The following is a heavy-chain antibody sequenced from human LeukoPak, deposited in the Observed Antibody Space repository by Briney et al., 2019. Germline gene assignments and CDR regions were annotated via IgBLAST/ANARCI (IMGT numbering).Heavy chain of an antibody. CDR3: AKDLSVSGGGLDY. J-gene: IGHJ4*02. CDR2: ISGSSGGT. V-gene: IGHV3-23*01. Sequence: GGSLRLSCAASGFTFSSYAMSWVRQAPGPGLEPVSAISGSSGGTYYADSVQGRFTISRDNSKNTLYLQMNSLRAEDTAVYYCAKDLSVSGGGLDYWGQGTLVTVSS. D-gene: IGHD3-16*02. CDR1: GFTFSSYA.